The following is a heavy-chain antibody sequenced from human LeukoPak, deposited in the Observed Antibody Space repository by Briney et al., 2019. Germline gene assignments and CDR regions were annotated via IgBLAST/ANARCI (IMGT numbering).Heavy chain of an antibody. Sequence: SETLSLTCTVSGGSISSYYWSWIRQPPGKGLEWIGYIYYSGSTNYNPSLKSRVTISVDKSKNQFSPKLSSVTAADTAVYYCATSYTFGGVIAPAYWGQGTLVTVSS. CDR2: IYYSGST. J-gene: IGHJ4*02. CDR1: GGSISSYY. CDR3: ATSYTFGGVIAPAY. V-gene: IGHV4-59*12. D-gene: IGHD3-16*02.